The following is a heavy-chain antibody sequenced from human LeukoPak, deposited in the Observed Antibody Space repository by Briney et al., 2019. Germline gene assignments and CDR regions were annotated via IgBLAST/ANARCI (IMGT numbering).Heavy chain of an antibody. CDR1: GGTFSSYA. D-gene: IGHD3-3*01. Sequence: SVKVSCKASGGTFSSYAISWVRQAPGQGLEWMGGIIPIFGTANYAQKFQGRVTITADKSTSTAYMELSSLRSEDTVVYYCAREGTQRTYDFWSGYYWPASVSFDYWGQGTLVTVSS. V-gene: IGHV1-69*06. CDR3: AREGTQRTYDFWSGYYWPASVSFDY. J-gene: IGHJ4*02. CDR2: IIPIFGTA.